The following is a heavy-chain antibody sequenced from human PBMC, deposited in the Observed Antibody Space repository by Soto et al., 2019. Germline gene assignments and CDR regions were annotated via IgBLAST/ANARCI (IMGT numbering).Heavy chain of an antibody. D-gene: IGHD5-18*01. Sequence: GGSLRLSCAASGFIFNSYWMHWVRQAPGKGLVWVSRINTDESSRSYADSVKGRFTISRDNAKNTLYLQMNSLRAEDTAVYYCSALRGGYRYYGMDVWGQGTTVTVSS. J-gene: IGHJ6*02. V-gene: IGHV3-74*01. CDR2: INTDESSR. CDR3: SALRGGYRYYGMDV. CDR1: GFIFNSYW.